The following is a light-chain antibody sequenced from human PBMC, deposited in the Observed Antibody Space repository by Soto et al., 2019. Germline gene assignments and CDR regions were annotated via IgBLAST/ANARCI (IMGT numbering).Light chain of an antibody. CDR3: CSYAGSSTVV. CDR1: SSDVGGYNL. CDR2: EGS. J-gene: IGLJ2*01. Sequence: QSALTQPASVSGSPGQSITISCTGTSSDVGGYNLVSWYQHHPGKAPKLMIYEGSKRPSGVSNRFSGSKSGNTASLTISGLQAEDEADYYCCSYAGSSTVVFGGGTKVTVL. V-gene: IGLV2-23*01.